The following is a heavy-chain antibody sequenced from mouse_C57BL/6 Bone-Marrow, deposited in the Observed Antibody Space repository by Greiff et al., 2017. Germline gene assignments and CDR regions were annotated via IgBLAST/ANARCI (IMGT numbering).Heavy chain of an antibody. Sequence: QVQLQQSGAELARPGASVKMSCKASGYTFTSYTMHWVKQRPGQGLEWIGYINPSSGYTKYNQKFKDKATLTADKSYSTAYMQLSSLTSEDSAGYYCASYYNGSSYGYWGQGTTLTVSS. J-gene: IGHJ2*01. CDR3: ASYYNGSSYGY. CDR2: INPSSGYT. CDR1: GYTFTSYT. V-gene: IGHV1-4*01. D-gene: IGHD1-1*01.